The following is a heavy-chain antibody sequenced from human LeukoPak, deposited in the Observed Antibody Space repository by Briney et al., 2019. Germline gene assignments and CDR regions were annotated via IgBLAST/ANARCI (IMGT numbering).Heavy chain of an antibody. V-gene: IGHV5-51*01. J-gene: IGHJ4*02. D-gene: IGHD3-10*01. CDR2: IYPGDSDT. CDR1: GYRFTTYW. CDR3: ARTPSMVRGVIIFDY. Sequence: GESLKISCKGSGYRFTTYWMGWVRQMPGKGLEWMGIIYPGDSDTRYSPSFEGQVTISADKSISTAYLQWSSLKASDTAMYYCARTPSMVRGVIIFDYWGQGTLVTVSS.